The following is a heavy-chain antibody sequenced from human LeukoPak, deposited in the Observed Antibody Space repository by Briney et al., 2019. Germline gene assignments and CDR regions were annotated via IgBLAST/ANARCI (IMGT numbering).Heavy chain of an antibody. CDR1: GGTFSSYT. CDR2: IIPILGIA. J-gene: IGHJ4*02. D-gene: IGHD3-10*02. CDR3: ARMLGLYRAEFDY. V-gene: IGHV1-69*02. Sequence: ASVKVSCKASGGTFSSYTISWVRQAPGQGLEWMGRIIPILGIANYAQKFQGRVTITADKSTSTAYMELSSLRSEDTAVYCCARMLGLYRAEFDYWGQGTLVTVSS.